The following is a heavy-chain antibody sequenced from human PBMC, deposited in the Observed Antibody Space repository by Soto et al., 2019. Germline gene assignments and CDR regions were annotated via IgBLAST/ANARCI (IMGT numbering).Heavy chain of an antibody. D-gene: IGHD6-19*01. J-gene: IGHJ6*02. CDR1: GFTFSSYA. CDR2: ISYDGSNK. V-gene: IGHV3-30-3*01. Sequence: QVQLVESGGGVVQPGRSLRLSCAASGFTFSSYAMHWVRQAPGKGLEWVAVISYDGSNKYYADSVKGRFTISRDNSKNTLYLQMNSLRAEDTAVYYCANGYSSPLSHYYYGMDVWGQGTTVTVSS. CDR3: ANGYSSPLSHYYYGMDV.